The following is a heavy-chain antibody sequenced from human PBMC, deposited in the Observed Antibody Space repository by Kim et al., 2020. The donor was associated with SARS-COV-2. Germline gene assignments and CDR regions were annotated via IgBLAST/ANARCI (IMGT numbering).Heavy chain of an antibody. CDR1: GYTFTSYG. V-gene: IGHV1-18*01. J-gene: IGHJ6*02. Sequence: ASVKVSCKASGYTFTSYGISWVRQAPGQGLEWMGWISAYNGNTNYAQKLQGRVTMTTDTSTSTAYMELRSLRSDDTAVYYCASGYSYGQRGYYYGMDVWGQGTTVTVSS. CDR2: ISAYNGNT. D-gene: IGHD5-18*01. CDR3: ASGYSYGQRGYYYGMDV.